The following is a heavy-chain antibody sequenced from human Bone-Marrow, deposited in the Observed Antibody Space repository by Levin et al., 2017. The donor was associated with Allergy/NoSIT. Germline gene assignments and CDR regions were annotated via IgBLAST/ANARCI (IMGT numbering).Heavy chain of an antibody. J-gene: IGHJ4*02. CDR1: GFSVSYNY. D-gene: IGHD6-19*01. CDR2: IYSGGDT. Sequence: GGSLRLSCAASGFSVSYNYMTWVRQAPGKGLEWVSVIYSGGDTYYAESVKGRFTISRDNSKNSLDLHMYSLRPEDTAVYYCTTIGRANSGWSRWGQGTLVTVSS. CDR3: TTIGRANSGWSR. V-gene: IGHV3-53*01.